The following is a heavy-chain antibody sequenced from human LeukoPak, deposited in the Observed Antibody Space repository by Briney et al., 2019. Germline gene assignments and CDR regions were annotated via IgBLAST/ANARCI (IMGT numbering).Heavy chain of an antibody. V-gene: IGHV4-34*01. CDR1: GGSFSGYY. CDR3: ARQWLVSPLFDY. Sequence: TSETLSLTCTVYGGSFSGYYWSWIRQPPGKGLEWIGEINHSGSTNYNPSLRSRVTASVHTSKNQLSLKLSSVTAADTAVYYCARQWLVSPLFDYWGQGTLVTVSS. D-gene: IGHD6-19*01. J-gene: IGHJ4*02. CDR2: INHSGST.